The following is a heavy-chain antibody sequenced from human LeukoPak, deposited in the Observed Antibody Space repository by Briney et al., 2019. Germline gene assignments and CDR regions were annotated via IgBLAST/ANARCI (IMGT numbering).Heavy chain of an antibody. CDR3: ASLSSGAAFDV. Sequence: SETPSLTCTVSGAYINNYYWTWIRQPAAQGLEWIGRLHATESAIYNPSLKGRVTMSLDTSKDQLSLTLTSVTAADSAVYYCASLSSGAAFDVWGQGAVVTVSS. J-gene: IGHJ3*01. CDR2: LHATESA. CDR1: GAYINNYY. V-gene: IGHV4-4*07. D-gene: IGHD3-22*01.